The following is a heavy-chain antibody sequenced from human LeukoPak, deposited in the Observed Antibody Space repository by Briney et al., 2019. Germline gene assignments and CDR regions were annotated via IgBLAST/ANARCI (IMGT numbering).Heavy chain of an antibody. D-gene: IGHD5-18*01. Sequence: ASAKDSCKVSGYTLTELSMHWVRQAPGKGLEWMGGFDPEDGETINAQKFQGRVTMTEDTFTDTAYMELSSLRSEDTAVYYGATDGDRYGYELDYWGQGTLVTVSS. CDR2: FDPEDGET. V-gene: IGHV1-24*01. CDR1: GYTLTELS. J-gene: IGHJ4*02. CDR3: ATDGDRYGYELDY.